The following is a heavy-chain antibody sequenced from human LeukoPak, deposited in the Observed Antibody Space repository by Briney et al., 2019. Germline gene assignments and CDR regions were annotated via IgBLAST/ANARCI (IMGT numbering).Heavy chain of an antibody. D-gene: IGHD2-21*01. CDR3: AKSDCGSDGCKLLNY. Sequence: GGSLRLSCAASGFTFTNHAMSWVRQDPGKGLEWVSAISGSGDATKYADSVKGQFTISRDNFKNTVSLQMINLRAEDTAVYFCAKSDCGSDGCKLLNYWGQGILVTVSS. CDR1: GFTFTNHA. CDR2: ISGSGDAT. V-gene: IGHV3-23*01. J-gene: IGHJ4*02.